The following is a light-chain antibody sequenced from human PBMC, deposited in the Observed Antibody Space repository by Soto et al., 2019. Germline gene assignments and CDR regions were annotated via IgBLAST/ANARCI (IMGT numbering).Light chain of an antibody. V-gene: IGKV1-5*01. Sequence: DIQMTQSPSTLSASVGDRVTITCRASQSISSWLAWYQQKPGKAPKLLIYDASSLESGVPSRFSGSGSGTEFTLPISSLQTDDFATYYCKQYNSYSRTFGQGTKVDIK. J-gene: IGKJ1*01. CDR1: QSISSW. CDR2: DAS. CDR3: KQYNSYSRT.